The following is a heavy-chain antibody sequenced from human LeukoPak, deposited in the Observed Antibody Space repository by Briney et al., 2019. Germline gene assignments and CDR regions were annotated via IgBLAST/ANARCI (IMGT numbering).Heavy chain of an antibody. D-gene: IGHD5-24*01. CDR1: GYSFTTYW. J-gene: IGHJ4*02. Sequence: GESLKISCKGSGYSFTTYWIGWVRQMPGKGLEWMATIYPADSDTRYCPSFQGQVTISADKSISTAYLQWSSLKASDSAMYYCAGGRDAYNLRYFDYWGQGTLVTVSS. CDR3: AGGRDAYNLRYFDY. CDR2: IYPADSDT. V-gene: IGHV5-51*01.